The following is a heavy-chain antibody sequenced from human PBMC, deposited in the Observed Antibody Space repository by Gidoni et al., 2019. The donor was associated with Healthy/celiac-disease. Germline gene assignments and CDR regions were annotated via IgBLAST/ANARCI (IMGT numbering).Heavy chain of an antibody. V-gene: IGHV3-21*01. CDR3: ARGAVGATSAFDI. J-gene: IGHJ3*02. Sequence: EVQLVESGGGLVKLGGSLRLPCPASGFTFSSYSMNWVRQAPGKGLEWVSSISSSSSNRYYADSVKGRFTISRDNAKNSLYLQMNSLRAEDTAVYYCARGAVGATSAFDIWGQGTMVTVSS. CDR2: ISSSSSNR. D-gene: IGHD1-26*01. CDR1: GFTFSSYS.